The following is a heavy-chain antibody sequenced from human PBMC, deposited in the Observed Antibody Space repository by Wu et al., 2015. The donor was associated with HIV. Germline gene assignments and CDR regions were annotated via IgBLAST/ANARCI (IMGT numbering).Heavy chain of an antibody. D-gene: IGHD2-8*01. CDR1: GASVNPYY. CDR2: ISYKGNT. Sequence: QVQLQESGPGRVKPSETLSLTCTVSGASVNPYYWTWIRQSPGRGLEWIGYISYKGNTNYNPSLKSRVTISLDMSMNQFSLKLRSATAADTAVYYCARVDLDGVYDPYYYYGMDVWGQGITVTVSS. J-gene: IGHJ6*02. V-gene: IGHV4-59*02. CDR3: ARVDLDGVYDPYYYYGMDV.